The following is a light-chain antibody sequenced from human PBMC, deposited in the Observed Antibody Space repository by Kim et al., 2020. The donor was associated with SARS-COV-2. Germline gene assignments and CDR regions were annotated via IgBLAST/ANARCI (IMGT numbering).Light chain of an antibody. J-gene: IGLJ3*02. CDR1: SSDVGSYNL. V-gene: IGLV2-23*02. Sequence: SPGQSITISCSGTSSDVGSYNLVSWYQKHPGKGPKLVIYEVSKRTSGVSNRFSGSKSGNTASLTISGLQAEDEADYYCCSYAGSRVFGGGTQLTVL. CDR2: EVS. CDR3: CSYAGSRV.